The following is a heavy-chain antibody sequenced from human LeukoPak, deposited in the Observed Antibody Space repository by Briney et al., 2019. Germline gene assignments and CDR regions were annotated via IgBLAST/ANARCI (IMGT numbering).Heavy chain of an antibody. CDR2: ISSSSSYI. J-gene: IGHJ4*02. D-gene: IGHD6-13*01. CDR3: ARLKDLSGYSSSSD. V-gene: IGHV3-21*01. Sequence: GGSLRLSCAASGFTFSSYSMNWVRQAPGKGLEWVSSISSSSSYIYYADSVKGRFTISRDNAKNTLYLQMNSLRAEDTAVYYCARLKDLSGYSSSSDWGQGTLVTVSS. CDR1: GFTFSSYS.